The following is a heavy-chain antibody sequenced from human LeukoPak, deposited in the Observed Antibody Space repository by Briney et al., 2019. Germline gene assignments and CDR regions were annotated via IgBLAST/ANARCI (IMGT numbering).Heavy chain of an antibody. CDR3: ARLGYCSSTSCPTGWFDP. J-gene: IGHJ5*02. Sequence: PSETLSLTCAVSGYSISSGYYWGWIRPPPGKGLEWIGSIYHSGSTYYNPSLKSRVTISVDTSKTQFSLKLSSVTAADTAVYYCARLGYCSSTSCPTGWFDPWGQGTLVTVSS. D-gene: IGHD2-2*01. CDR1: GYSISSGYY. V-gene: IGHV4-38-2*01. CDR2: IYHSGST.